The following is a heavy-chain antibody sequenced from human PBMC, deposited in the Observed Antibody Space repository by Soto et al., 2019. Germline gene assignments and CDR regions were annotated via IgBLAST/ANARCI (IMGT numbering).Heavy chain of an antibody. CDR1: GGTFSSYA. J-gene: IGHJ6*02. CDR2: IIPIFGTA. CDR3: ARGPDTAMVRGNYYYGMDV. V-gene: IGHV1-69*13. Sequence: SVKVSCKXSGGTFSSYAISWVRQAPGQGLEWMGGIIPIFGTANYAQKFQGRVTITADESTSTAYMELSSLRSEDTAVYYCARGPDTAMVRGNYYYGMDVWGQGTTVTVSS. D-gene: IGHD5-18*01.